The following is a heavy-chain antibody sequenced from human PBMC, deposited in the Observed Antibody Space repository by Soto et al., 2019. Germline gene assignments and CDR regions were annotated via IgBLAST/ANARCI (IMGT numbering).Heavy chain of an antibody. J-gene: IGHJ5*01. CDR2: ICNSSSTI. V-gene: IGHV3-48*01. Sequence: EVQLVESGGGLVQPGGSLRLSCAASGFTFSRYSMNWVRQAPGKGLEWVSYICNSSSTICYAESVKGQFTITRDNAKNEMSLQMHIQSAENTAEYYSARASPPIDSCCELALVSVST. CDR1: GFTFSRYS. CDR3: ARASPPIDS.